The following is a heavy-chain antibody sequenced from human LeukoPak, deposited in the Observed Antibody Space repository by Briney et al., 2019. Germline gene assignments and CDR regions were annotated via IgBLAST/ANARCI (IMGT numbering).Heavy chain of an antibody. CDR1: GFTFSSYG. Sequence: PGGSLRLSRVASGFTFSSYGMHWVRQAPGKGLEWVAVISHDESNKYYADSVKGRFTISRDNSKNTLYLQMNSLRAEDTAVYYCAKDARGDGGWYGFGGQIFHGMDVWGQGTTVTVSS. D-gene: IGHD6-19*01. J-gene: IGHJ6*02. CDR2: ISHDESNK. V-gene: IGHV3-30*18. CDR3: AKDARGDGGWYGFGGQIFHGMDV.